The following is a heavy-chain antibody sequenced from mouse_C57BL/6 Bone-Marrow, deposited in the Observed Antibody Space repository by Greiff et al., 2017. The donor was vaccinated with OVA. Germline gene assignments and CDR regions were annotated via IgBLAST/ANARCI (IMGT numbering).Heavy chain of an antibody. J-gene: IGHJ1*03. Sequence: EVQLVESGGGLVQPGGSMKLSCAASGFTFSDAWMDWVRQSPEKGLEWVAEIRNKANNHATYYAESVKGRFTISRDDSKSSVYLQMNSLRAEDTGIYYCTRLRYYGSSSDWYFDVWGTGTTVTVSS. D-gene: IGHD1-1*01. V-gene: IGHV6-6*01. CDR3: TRLRYYGSSSDWYFDV. CDR2: IRNKANNHAT. CDR1: GFTFSDAW.